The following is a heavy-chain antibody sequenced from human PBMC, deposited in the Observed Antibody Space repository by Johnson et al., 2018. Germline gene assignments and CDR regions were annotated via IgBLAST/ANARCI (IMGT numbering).Heavy chain of an antibody. V-gene: IGHV3-30*03. CDR1: GFTFSNYG. J-gene: IGHJ3*02. Sequence: VQLVESGGGVVQPGRSLRLSCAASGFTFSNYGMHWVRQAPGKGLEWVAVVSYDGSNKYYADSVTGRFTISRDKSKKPLYLQMNSLRGEDTAVYYCVREGISETGGAFDIWGQGTKVTVSS. CDR3: VREGISETGGAFDI. CDR2: VSYDGSNK. D-gene: IGHD1-7*01.